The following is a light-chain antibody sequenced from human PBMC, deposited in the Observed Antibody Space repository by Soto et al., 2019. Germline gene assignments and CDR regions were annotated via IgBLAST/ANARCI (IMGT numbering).Light chain of an antibody. J-gene: IGKJ4*01. CDR1: QSVSSY. V-gene: IGKV3-11*01. Sequence: EIVLTQSPATLSLSPGERATLSCRASQSVSSYLVWYQQKPGQAPRLLIYDASNRATGIPARFSGSGSGTDFTLTISNLEPEDFAVYYCQHRSSWPLTFGGGTKVEIK. CDR3: QHRSSWPLT. CDR2: DAS.